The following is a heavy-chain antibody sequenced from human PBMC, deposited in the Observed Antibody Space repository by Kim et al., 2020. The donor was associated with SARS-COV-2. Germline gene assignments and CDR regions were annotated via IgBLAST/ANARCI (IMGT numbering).Heavy chain of an antibody. D-gene: IGHD2-2*01. Sequence: KSRVTISVDASKDQFSLKLSSVTAADTAVYYCARNKLYCSSTSCYRWFDPWGQGTLVTVSS. V-gene: IGHV4-39*07. J-gene: IGHJ5*02. CDR3: ARNKLYCSSTSCYRWFDP.